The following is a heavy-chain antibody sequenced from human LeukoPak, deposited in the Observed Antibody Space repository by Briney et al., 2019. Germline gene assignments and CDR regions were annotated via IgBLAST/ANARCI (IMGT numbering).Heavy chain of an antibody. CDR3: AKVAFGGIAVAGPFDY. Sequence: GRSLRLSCAASGFTFDDYAMHWVRQAPGKGLEWVSGISWNSGSIGYADSVKGRFAISRDNAKNSLYLQMNSLRAEDMALYYCAKVAFGGIAVAGPFDYWGQGTLVTVSS. V-gene: IGHV3-9*03. CDR2: ISWNSGSI. CDR1: GFTFDDYA. D-gene: IGHD6-19*01. J-gene: IGHJ4*02.